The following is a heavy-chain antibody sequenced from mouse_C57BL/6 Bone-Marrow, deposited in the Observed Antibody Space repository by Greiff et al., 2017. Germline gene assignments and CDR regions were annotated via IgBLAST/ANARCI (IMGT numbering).Heavy chain of an antibody. D-gene: IGHD4-1*01. J-gene: IGHJ2*01. CDR2: INPNNGGT. CDR3: ARGGTGNGY. CDR1: GYTFTDYN. Sequence: EVQLQQSGPELVKPGASVKMSCKASGYTFTDYNMHWVKQSHGKSLEWIGYINPNNGGTSYNQKFKGKATLTVNKSSSTAYMEIRSLTSEDSAVYDCARGGTGNGYWGQGTTLTVSS. V-gene: IGHV1-22*01.